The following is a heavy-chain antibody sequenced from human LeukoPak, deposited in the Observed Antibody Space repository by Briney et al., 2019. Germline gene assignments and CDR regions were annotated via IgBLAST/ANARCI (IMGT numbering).Heavy chain of an antibody. J-gene: IGHJ4*02. D-gene: IGHD3-22*01. CDR3: AKDSDYDSSGYYGLDY. V-gene: IGHV3-74*01. CDR1: GFTFSSYW. Sequence: GGSLRLSCAASGFTFSSYWMHWVRQAPGKGLVWVSRINSDGSSTSYADSVKGRFTISRDNSKNTLYLQMNSLRAEDTAVYYCAKDSDYDSSGYYGLDYWGQGTLVTVSS. CDR2: INSDGSST.